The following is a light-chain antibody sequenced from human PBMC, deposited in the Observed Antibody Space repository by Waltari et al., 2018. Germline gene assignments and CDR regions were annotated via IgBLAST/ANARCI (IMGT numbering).Light chain of an antibody. Sequence: QSALTQPASVSGSTGQSITISCSGSTIDIGSYSYVSWYQDHPGKAPKLLIFDVNRRPSGVSNRFSGSKSGLTASLTISGLQAEDEAEYYCSSYTGSSALVVFGGGTKLSVL. CDR2: DVN. J-gene: IGLJ2*01. CDR3: SSYTGSSALVV. V-gene: IGLV2-14*01. CDR1: TIDIGSYSY.